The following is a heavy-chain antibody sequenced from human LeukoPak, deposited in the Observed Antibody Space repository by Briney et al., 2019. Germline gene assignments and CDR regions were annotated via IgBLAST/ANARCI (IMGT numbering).Heavy chain of an antibody. CDR2: ISSSSYI. Sequence: PGGSLRLSCAASGFTFSSYSMNWVRQAPGKGLEWVSSISSSSYIYYADSVKGRFTISRDNAKNSLYLQMNSLRAEDTAVYYCARDDDSYVWGSYLPDDYWGQGTLVTVSS. CDR1: GFTFSSYS. V-gene: IGHV3-21*01. D-gene: IGHD3-16*02. CDR3: ARDDDSYVWGSYLPDDY. J-gene: IGHJ4*02.